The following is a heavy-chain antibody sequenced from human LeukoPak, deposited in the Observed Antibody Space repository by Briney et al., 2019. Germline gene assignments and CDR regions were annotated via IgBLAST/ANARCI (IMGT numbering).Heavy chain of an antibody. CDR3: ARDTGRSRPYYFDY. V-gene: IGHV3-21*01. CDR2: IISSSSYI. J-gene: IGHJ4*02. Sequence: GGSLRLSCAASGFIFSSYSMNWVRRAPGKGRGWVSSIISSSSYIYYADSVKGRFTISRDNAKNSLYLQMNSLRAEDTAVYYCARDTGRSRPYYFDYWGQGTLVTVSS. CDR1: GFIFSSYS. D-gene: IGHD1-1*01.